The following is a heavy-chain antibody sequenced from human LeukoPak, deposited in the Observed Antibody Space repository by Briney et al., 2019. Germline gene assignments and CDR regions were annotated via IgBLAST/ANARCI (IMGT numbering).Heavy chain of an antibody. CDR2: INHSGST. D-gene: IGHD3-22*01. Sequence: SETLSLTCAVYGGCFSGFYWSWIRQPPGKGLEWIGEINHSGSTNFNPSLKSRVTLSVDTSKNQFSLKLSSVTAADTAVYYCARGEDTSGYYVEFDYWGQGTLVSVSS. CDR1: GGCFSGFY. V-gene: IGHV4-34*01. CDR3: ARGEDTSGYYVEFDY. J-gene: IGHJ4*02.